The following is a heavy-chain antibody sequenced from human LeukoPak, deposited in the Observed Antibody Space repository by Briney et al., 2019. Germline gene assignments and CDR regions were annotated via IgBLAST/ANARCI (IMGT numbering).Heavy chain of an antibody. V-gene: IGHV1-24*01. Sequence: ASMKVSCKVSGYSLTKLSMHWVRQAPGKGLEWMGGFDPEDDDTIHAQKFQGRVTMTEDSSTDTAYMELSSLRSEDTAVYYCATSGNCSGGSCDFNWYFDLWGRGTLATVSS. CDR1: GYSLTKLS. CDR3: ATSGNCSGGSCDFNWYFDL. J-gene: IGHJ2*01. CDR2: FDPEDDDT. D-gene: IGHD2-15*01.